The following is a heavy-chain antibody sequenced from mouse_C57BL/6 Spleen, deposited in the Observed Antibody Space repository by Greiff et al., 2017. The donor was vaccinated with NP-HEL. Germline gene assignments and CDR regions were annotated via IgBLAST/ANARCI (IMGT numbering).Heavy chain of an antibody. CDR2: ISNLAYSI. CDR3: ARGVDYAFDD. D-gene: IGHD2-4*01. J-gene: IGHJ2*01. V-gene: IGHV5-15*01. CDR1: GFTFSDYG. Sequence: EVKLMESGGGLVQPGGSLKLSCAVSGFTFSDYGLAWFRQAPRKGPVWVAFISNLAYSIYYADTVTGRFTISRENAKNTLYLEMSSLRSEDTAMYYCARGVDYAFDDWGQGTTLTVAS.